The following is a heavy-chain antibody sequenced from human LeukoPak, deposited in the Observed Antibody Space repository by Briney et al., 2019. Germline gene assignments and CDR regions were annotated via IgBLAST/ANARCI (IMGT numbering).Heavy chain of an antibody. Sequence: GGSLRLSCAASGFTFSSYSMNWVRQAPGKGLDWVSYISSSSSTIYYADSVKGRFTVSRDNAKNSLYLQMNSLRAEDTAVYYCARDSDPYDFWSGYYLLDYWGQGTLVTVSS. CDR2: ISSSSSTI. V-gene: IGHV3-48*01. D-gene: IGHD3-3*01. J-gene: IGHJ4*02. CDR1: GFTFSSYS. CDR3: ARDSDPYDFWSGYYLLDY.